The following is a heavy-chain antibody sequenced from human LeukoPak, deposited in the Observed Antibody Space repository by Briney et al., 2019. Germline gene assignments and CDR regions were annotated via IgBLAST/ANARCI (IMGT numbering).Heavy chain of an antibody. D-gene: IGHD2-15*01. V-gene: IGHV4-59*01. CDR1: GASISRYY. CDR3: AREGCSGGNCWFDP. J-gene: IGHJ5*02. Sequence: SQTLSLTWTVVGASISRYYWSWIRQPPGKGLEWIGYIYSSGSTNYNPSLRSPVTISVDTSNDQFSLKLSSLTAADTAVYYCAREGCSGGNCWFDPWGQGTLVTVSS. CDR2: IYSSGST.